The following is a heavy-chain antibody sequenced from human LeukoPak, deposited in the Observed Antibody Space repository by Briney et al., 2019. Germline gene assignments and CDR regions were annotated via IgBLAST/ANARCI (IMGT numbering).Heavy chain of an antibody. CDR1: GDSVSSNSAT. D-gene: IGHD3-22*01. J-gene: IGHJ4*02. CDR2: TYYRSKWYN. Sequence: SQTLSLTCAISGDSVSSNSATWNWIRQSPSRGLEWLGTTYYRSKWYNGYAVSVKSRITINPDTSKNQFSLQLNSVTPEDTAVYYCARVVYYYDSSGYYDWGQGTLVTVSS. V-gene: IGHV6-1*01. CDR3: ARVVYYYDSSGYYD.